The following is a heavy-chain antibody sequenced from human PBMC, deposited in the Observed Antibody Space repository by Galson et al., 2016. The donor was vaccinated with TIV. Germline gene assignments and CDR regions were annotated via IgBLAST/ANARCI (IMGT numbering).Heavy chain of an antibody. J-gene: IGHJ3*02. CDR2: IIPMLGRA. Sequence: SVKVSCKASGGNFNSYSIIWVRQAPGQGLEWMGRIIPMLGRANYAQKFQGRVTITADKSTSTAYMDVSSLTSEDTAVYYCAREVAHVDSVMLNADAFDIWGQGTMVTVSS. CDR3: AREVAHVDSVMLNADAFDI. D-gene: IGHD3-16*01. V-gene: IGHV1-69*08. CDR1: GGNFNSYS.